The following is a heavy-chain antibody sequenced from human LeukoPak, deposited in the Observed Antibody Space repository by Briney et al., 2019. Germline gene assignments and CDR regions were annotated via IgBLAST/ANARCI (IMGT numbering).Heavy chain of an antibody. CDR3: ARHPELYFFDY. Sequence: SSETLSLTCTVSGASLSIYYWSWIRQPPGKGLEWIGYISYSGSTNYNPSLKSRATISADTSKNQVSLTLSSVTAADTAVYYCARHPELYFFDYWGQGTLVTVSS. V-gene: IGHV4-59*08. D-gene: IGHD3-10*01. J-gene: IGHJ4*02. CDR2: ISYSGST. CDR1: GASLSIYY.